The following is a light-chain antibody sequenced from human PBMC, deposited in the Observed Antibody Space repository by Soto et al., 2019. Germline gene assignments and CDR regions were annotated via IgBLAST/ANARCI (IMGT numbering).Light chain of an antibody. CDR3: HQYGTAPLT. V-gene: IGKV3-20*01. Sequence: EIVLTQSPGTLSLSPGERATLSCRASQSVRSNFLAWYQQKPGQAPRLLIYGASNRATGIPDRFSGSGSGTDFILTISRLEPEDFSVYYCHQYGTAPLTFGPGTKVDIK. CDR1: QSVRSNF. CDR2: GAS. J-gene: IGKJ3*01.